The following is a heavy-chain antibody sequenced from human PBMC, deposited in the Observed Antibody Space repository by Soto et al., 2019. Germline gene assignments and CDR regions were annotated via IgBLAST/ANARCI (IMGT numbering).Heavy chain of an antibody. CDR2: IYSGDTS. V-gene: IGHV3-53*04. Sequence: EVQLVESGGGLVQPGGSLRLSCAASGFTVSSNYMSWVRQAPGKGLEWVSLIYSGDTSYYADSVKGRFTISRHISRNTLFRQMNSLRPEDTAVYYWASRSASLCTSVSCANLFNYWGQGTLVTVSS. CDR1: GFTVSSNY. CDR3: ASRSASLCTSVSCANLFNY. D-gene: IGHD2-2*01. J-gene: IGHJ4*02.